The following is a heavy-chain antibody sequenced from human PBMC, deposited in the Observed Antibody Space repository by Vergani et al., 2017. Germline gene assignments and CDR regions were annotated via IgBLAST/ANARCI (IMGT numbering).Heavy chain of an antibody. Sequence: QLQLQESGPGLVKPSETLSLTCTVSGGSISSSSYYWGWIRQPPGKGLEWIGSIYYTGSTYYNPSLKSRVTISVDTSKNQFSRKLSSVTAADTAVYYCATNSQRGIVAIEILGPDAFDIWGQGTMVTVSS. V-gene: IGHV4-39*07. CDR1: GGSISSSSYY. D-gene: IGHD5-12*01. CDR2: IYYTGST. CDR3: ATNSQRGIVAIEILGPDAFDI. J-gene: IGHJ3*02.